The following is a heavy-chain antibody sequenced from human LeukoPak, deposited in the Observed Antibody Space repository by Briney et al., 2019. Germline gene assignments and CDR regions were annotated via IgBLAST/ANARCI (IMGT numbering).Heavy chain of an antibody. J-gene: IGHJ2*01. CDR1: GGSISSGGYY. Sequence: ASETLSLTCTVSGGSISSGGYYWSWIRQHPGKGLEWVGHIYYLGSTNYNPSLKSRVTISIDTSKNYFSLKLNSVIAADTAVYYCARDRPGSYWYFDLWGRGTLVTVSS. D-gene: IGHD3-10*01. CDR3: ARDRPGSYWYFDL. CDR2: IYYLGST. V-gene: IGHV4-61*03.